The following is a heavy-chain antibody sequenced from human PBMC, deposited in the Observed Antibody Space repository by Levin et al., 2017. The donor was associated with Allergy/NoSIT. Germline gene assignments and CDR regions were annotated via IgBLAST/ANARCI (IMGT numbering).Heavy chain of an antibody. Sequence: GGSLRLSCAASGFTFSSYWMHWVRQAPGKGLVWVSRINSDGSSTSYADSVKGRFTISRDNAKNTLYLQMNSLRAEDTAVYYCARVGRAGPTGFRTSWYFDLWGRGTLVTVSS. J-gene: IGHJ2*01. CDR3: ARVGRAGPTGFRTSWYFDL. CDR2: INSDGSST. D-gene: IGHD2-8*01. CDR1: GFTFSSYW. V-gene: IGHV3-74*01.